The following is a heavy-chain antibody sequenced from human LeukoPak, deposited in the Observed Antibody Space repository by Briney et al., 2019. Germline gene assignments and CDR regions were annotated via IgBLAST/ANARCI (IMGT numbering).Heavy chain of an antibody. CDR1: GFTFNTYR. CDR2: IKHDGSEE. CDR3: ARDLYYYDSSGYYRGLDY. J-gene: IGHJ4*02. V-gene: IGHV3-7*01. Sequence: TGGSLRLSCAASGFTFNTYRMSWVRQAPGKGLEWVANIKHDGSEENYVDSVKGRFTISRDNAKGSLSLQMNSLRGEGTAVYYCARDLYYYDSSGYYRGLDYWGQGTLVTVSS. D-gene: IGHD3-22*01.